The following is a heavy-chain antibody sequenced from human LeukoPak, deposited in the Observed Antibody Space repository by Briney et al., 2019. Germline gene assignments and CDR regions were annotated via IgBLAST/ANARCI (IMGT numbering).Heavy chain of an antibody. CDR1: GGTFSSYA. CDR2: IIPIFGTA. Sequence: SVKVSCKASGGTFSSYAISWVRQAPGQGLEWMGRIIPIFGTANYAQKFQGRVTITTDESTSTAYMELSSLRSEDTAVNYCARTPINDYGDYLADYWGQGTLVTVSS. J-gene: IGHJ4*02. V-gene: IGHV1-69*05. CDR3: ARTPINDYGDYLADY. D-gene: IGHD4-17*01.